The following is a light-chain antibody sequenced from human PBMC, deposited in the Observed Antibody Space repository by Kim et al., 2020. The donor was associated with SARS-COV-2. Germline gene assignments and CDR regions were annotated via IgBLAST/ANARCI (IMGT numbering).Light chain of an antibody. J-gene: IGLJ3*02. V-gene: IGLV1-44*01. Sequence: VLTQPPSASGTPGQRVTISCSGSSSNIGSNTVNWYQQLPGTAPKLLIYSNNQRPSGVPDRFSGSKSGTSASLAISGLQSEDEADYYCAAWDDSLNGLWVFGGGTQLTVL. CDR3: AAWDDSLNGLWV. CDR2: SNN. CDR1: SSNIGSNT.